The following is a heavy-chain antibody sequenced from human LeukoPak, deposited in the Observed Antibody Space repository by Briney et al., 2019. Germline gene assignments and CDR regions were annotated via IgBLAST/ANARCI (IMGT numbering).Heavy chain of an antibody. V-gene: IGHV3-21*01. J-gene: IGHJ3*02. CDR2: ISSSSSYI. CDR1: GVTFSSYS. Sequence: GGSLRLSCAASGVTFSSYSMNWVRQAPGKGLEWVSSISSSSSYIYYADSVKGRFTISRDNAKNSLYLQMNSLRAEDAAVYYYARDGMRAFDIWGQGTMVTVSS. CDR3: ARDGMRAFDI.